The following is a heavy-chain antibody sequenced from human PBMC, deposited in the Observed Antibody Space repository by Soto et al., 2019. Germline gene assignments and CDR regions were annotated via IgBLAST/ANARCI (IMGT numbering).Heavy chain of an antibody. V-gene: IGHV3-23*01. CDR2: ISGSGGSA. Sequence: PGGSLRLSCAASGFTFSSYAMSWVRQAPGKGLEWVSAISGSGGSAYYADSVKGRFTISRDNSKNTLYLQMNSLRAEDTAVYYCAKDQVECSGGSCYSVYYYYYYMDVWGKGTTVTVSS. CDR1: GFTFSSYA. D-gene: IGHD2-15*01. CDR3: AKDQVECSGGSCYSVYYYYYYMDV. J-gene: IGHJ6*03.